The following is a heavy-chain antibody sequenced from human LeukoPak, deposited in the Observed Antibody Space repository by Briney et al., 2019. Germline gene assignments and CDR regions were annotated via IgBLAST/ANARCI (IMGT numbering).Heavy chain of an antibody. V-gene: IGHV3-21*01. CDR3: ARLLAAPNYYYGMDV. CDR2: ISSSSSYI. CDR1: GFTFSSYS. Sequence: GGSLRLSCAASGFTFSSYSMNWVRQAPGKGLEWVSSISSSSSYIYYADSVKGRFTISRDNAKNSLYLQMNRLRAEDTAVYYCARLLAAPNYYYGMDVRGKGTTVTVSS. D-gene: IGHD2-15*01. J-gene: IGHJ6*04.